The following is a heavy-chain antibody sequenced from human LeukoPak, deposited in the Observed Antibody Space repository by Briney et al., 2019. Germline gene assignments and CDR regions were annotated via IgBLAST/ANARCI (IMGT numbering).Heavy chain of an antibody. V-gene: IGHV3-33*06. D-gene: IGHD5-18*01. CDR2: IWYDGDNK. CDR3: AKDRYSYGYRMADY. J-gene: IGHJ4*02. Sequence: PGGSLRLSCAASGFTFSSYGMHWVRQAPGKGLEWVAVIWYDGDNKYYADSVKGRFTISRDNSKNTLYVQMNSLRAEDTAVYYCAKDRYSYGYRMADYWGQGTLVTVSS. CDR1: GFTFSSYG.